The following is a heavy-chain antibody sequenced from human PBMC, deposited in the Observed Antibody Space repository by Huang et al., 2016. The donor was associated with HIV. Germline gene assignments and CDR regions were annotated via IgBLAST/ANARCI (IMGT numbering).Heavy chain of an antibody. CDR3: ARAPHYGSGSYYY. CDR1: GGSFSGSY. D-gene: IGHD3-10*01. Sequence: QVQLHQWGAGLLKPSETLSLTCAVYGGSFSGSYWSWIRQPPGKGLEWSGEITHSGSTNYNPSLKSRVTISEETSKNQFSLKLSSVTAADTAVYYCARAPHYGSGSYYYWGQGTLVTVSS. J-gene: IGHJ4*02. V-gene: IGHV4-34*01. CDR2: ITHSGST.